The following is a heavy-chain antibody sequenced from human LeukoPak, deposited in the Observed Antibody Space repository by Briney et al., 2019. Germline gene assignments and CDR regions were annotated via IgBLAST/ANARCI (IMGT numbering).Heavy chain of an antibody. V-gene: IGHV1-2*02. CDR1: GYTFTGYY. J-gene: IGHJ5*02. CDR2: INPNSGGT. D-gene: IGHD1-26*01. CDR3: AREDGGSYSGWFDP. Sequence: ASVKVSCKASGYTFTGYYMNWVRQAPGQGLEWMGWINPNSGGTNYAQKFQGRVTMTRDTSISTAYMELSRLRSDDTAVYYCAREDGGSYSGWFDPWGQGTLVTVSS.